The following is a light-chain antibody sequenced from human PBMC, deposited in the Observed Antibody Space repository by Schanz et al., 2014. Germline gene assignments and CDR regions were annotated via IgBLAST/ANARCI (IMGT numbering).Light chain of an antibody. J-gene: IGLJ3*02. V-gene: IGLV2-23*01. CDR1: SSDVGSYNL. Sequence: QSALTQPASVSGSPGQSITISCTGTSSDVGSYNLVSWYQQHPDKAPKLIIYEGTKRPSGVSNRFSGSESGNTASLTISGLQAEDEAGYYCCSYAGSSTWVFGGGTKLTVL. CDR3: CSYAGSSTWV. CDR2: EGT.